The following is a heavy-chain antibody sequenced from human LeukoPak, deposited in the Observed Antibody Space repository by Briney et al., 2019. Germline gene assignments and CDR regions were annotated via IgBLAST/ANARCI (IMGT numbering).Heavy chain of an antibody. D-gene: IGHD3-22*01. CDR1: GYTLTSYT. Sequence: ASVKVSCKASGYTLTSYTMNWVRQAPGQGPEWMGWINTNTGNPTYAQGFTGRFVFSLDTSVSTAYLQISGLKAEDTAVYYCARATGFKWEDMIVPAGFDLWGRGTLVTVSS. CDR3: ARATGFKWEDMIVPAGFDL. CDR2: INTNTGNP. J-gene: IGHJ2*01. V-gene: IGHV7-4-1*02.